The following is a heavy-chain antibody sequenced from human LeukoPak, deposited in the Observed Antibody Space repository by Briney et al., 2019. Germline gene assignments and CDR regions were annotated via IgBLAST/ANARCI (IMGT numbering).Heavy chain of an antibody. V-gene: IGHV3-7*03. CDR3: ATPLDYFDTSGYHQGGD. Sequence: GGSLRLSCAASGFTFSSYWMTWVRQAPGKGLEWVANIKEDGGKRNYVDSVKGRFTISRDNAKNSLYLQMNSLRAEDTAVYYCATPLDYFDTSGYHQGGDWGQGTLVTVSS. D-gene: IGHD3-22*01. J-gene: IGHJ4*02. CDR1: GFTFSSYW. CDR2: IKEDGGKR.